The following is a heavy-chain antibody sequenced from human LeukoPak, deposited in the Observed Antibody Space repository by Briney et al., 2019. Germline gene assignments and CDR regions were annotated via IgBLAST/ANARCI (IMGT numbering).Heavy chain of an antibody. V-gene: IGHV3-21*01. CDR2: ISSSSSYI. CDR1: GFTFSNYG. D-gene: IGHD3-3*01. J-gene: IGHJ3*02. Sequence: PGGTLRLSCAASGFTFSNYGISWVRQAPGKGLEWVSSISSSSSYIYYADSVKGRFTISRDNAKNSLYLQMNSLRAEDTAVYYCARGLRFLEWLQNDWAFDIWGQGTMVTVSS. CDR3: ARGLRFLEWLQNDWAFDI.